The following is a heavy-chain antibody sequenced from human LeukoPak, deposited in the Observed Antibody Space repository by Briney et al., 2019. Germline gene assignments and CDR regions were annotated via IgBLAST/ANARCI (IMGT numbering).Heavy chain of an antibody. CDR2: ISGSGGGT. V-gene: IGHV3-23*01. D-gene: IGHD6-19*01. CDR3: ARGRSSGWLNNFDY. J-gene: IGHJ4*02. Sequence: GGSLRLSCTASGFTFSSYAMNWVRQAPGKGLEWGSAISGSGGGTYYTDSVKGRFTISRDKSKNTLDLQMNSLRVEDTAVYFCARGRSSGWLNNFDYWGQGTLVTVSS. CDR1: GFTFSSYA.